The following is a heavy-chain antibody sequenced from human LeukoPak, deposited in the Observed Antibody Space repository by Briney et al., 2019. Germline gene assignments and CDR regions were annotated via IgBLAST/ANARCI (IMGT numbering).Heavy chain of an antibody. V-gene: IGHV4-34*01. CDR2: INHSGST. D-gene: IGHD6-19*01. CDR3: ARGRIAVAGTRDYFDY. J-gene: IGHJ4*02. CDR1: GGSFSGYY. Sequence: QPSETLSLTCAVYGGSFSGYYWSWIRQPPGKGLEWIGEINHSGSTNYNPSLKSRVTISVDTSKNQFSLKLSSVTAADTAVYYCARGRIAVAGTRDYFDYWGRGTLVTVSS.